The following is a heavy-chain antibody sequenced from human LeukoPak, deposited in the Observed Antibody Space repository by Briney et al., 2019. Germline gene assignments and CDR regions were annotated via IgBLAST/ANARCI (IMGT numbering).Heavy chain of an antibody. Sequence: ASVKVSCKASGYTFTSYDINWVRQATGQGHEWMGWMNPNSGNTGYAQKFQGRVTMTRNTSISTAYMELSSLRSEDTAVYYCARGLRIYYYGSGSLPLGYWGQGTLVTVSS. CDR2: MNPNSGNT. CDR3: ARGLRIYYYGSGSLPLGY. CDR1: GYTFTSYD. D-gene: IGHD3-10*01. V-gene: IGHV1-8*01. J-gene: IGHJ4*02.